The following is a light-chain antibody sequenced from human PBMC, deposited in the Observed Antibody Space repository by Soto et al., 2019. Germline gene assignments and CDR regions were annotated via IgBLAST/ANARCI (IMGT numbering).Light chain of an antibody. CDR2: GAS. Sequence: EIVVTQSPATLSLSSGERATLSGRASQSVSSYLAWYQHKPGQAPRLLIYGASTRATDIPARISGSGSGTEFTLTIRSLTSEDFAVYYCQQYHKRRTFGQGTKVDI. CDR1: QSVSSY. J-gene: IGKJ1*01. V-gene: IGKV3-15*01. CDR3: QQYHKRRT.